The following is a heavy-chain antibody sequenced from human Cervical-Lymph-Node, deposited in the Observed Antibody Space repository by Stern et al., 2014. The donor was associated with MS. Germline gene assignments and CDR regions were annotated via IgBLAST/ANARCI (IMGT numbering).Heavy chain of an antibody. CDR1: GYTFTSSA. V-gene: IGHV1-3*04. J-gene: IGHJ5*02. D-gene: IGHD6-13*01. CDR3: GRGQQSFDP. CDR2: INTANGDT. Sequence: VQLVQSGAEVKKPGASVKVSCKASGYTFTSSAIHWVRQAPGQRLEWMGRINTANGDTYYSEKFQGRVTFTRDTSANTAYMELFSLTSEDTTVYYCGRGQQSFDPWGQGTLVTVSA.